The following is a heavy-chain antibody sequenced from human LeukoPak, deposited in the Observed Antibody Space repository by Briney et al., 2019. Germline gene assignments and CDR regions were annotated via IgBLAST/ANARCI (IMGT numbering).Heavy chain of an antibody. V-gene: IGHV1-69*04. D-gene: IGHD3-3*01. CDR3: ARAVYYDFWSGYNKYNWFDP. CDR2: IIPILGIA. J-gene: IGHJ5*02. CDR1: GGTFSSYA. Sequence: ASVKVSCKASGGTFSSYAISWVRQAPGQGLEWMGRIIPILGIANYAQKFQGRVTITADKSTSTAYMELSSLRSEDTAVYYCARAVYYDFWSGYNKYNWFDPWGQGTLVTVSS.